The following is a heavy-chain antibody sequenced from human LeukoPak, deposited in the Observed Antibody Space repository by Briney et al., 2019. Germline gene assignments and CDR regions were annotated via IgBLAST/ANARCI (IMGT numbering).Heavy chain of an antibody. CDR3: ARDLFTSYYDRSGYSSFDY. D-gene: IGHD3-22*01. V-gene: IGHV3-21*01. Sequence: PGGSLRLSCAASGFTLSTYSMNRVRQAPGKGLEWVSSLSGSARYIYYTDSLKGRFTISRDNAKNSLYLQMNSLRAEDTAVYYCARDLFTSYYDRSGYSSFDYWGQGTLVTVSS. CDR2: LSGSARYI. CDR1: GFTLSTYS. J-gene: IGHJ4*02.